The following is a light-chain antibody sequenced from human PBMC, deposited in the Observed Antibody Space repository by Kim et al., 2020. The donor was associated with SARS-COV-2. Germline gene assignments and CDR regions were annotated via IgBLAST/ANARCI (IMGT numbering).Light chain of an antibody. Sequence: QPVLTQPPSASGTPGQRVTISCSGSTSNVGNNLVNWYQFLPGTAPKLLIYSNDQRPSGVPDRFSGSKSGTSASLAISGLQSEDEADYYCETSDDSLNGPVFGGGTQLTVL. V-gene: IGLV1-44*01. J-gene: IGLJ3*02. CDR2: SND. CDR1: TSNVGNNL. CDR3: ETSDDSLNGPV.